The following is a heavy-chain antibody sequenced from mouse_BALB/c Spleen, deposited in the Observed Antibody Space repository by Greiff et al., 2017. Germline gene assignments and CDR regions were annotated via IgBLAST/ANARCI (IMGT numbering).Heavy chain of an antibody. CDR2: ISSGGSYT. D-gene: IGHD2-1*01. CDR1: GFTFSSYG. V-gene: IGHV5-6*01. J-gene: IGHJ4*01. Sequence: EVQLVESGGDLVKPGGSLKLSCAASGFTFSSYGMSWVRQTPDKRLEWVATISSGGSYTYYPDSVKGRFTFSRDNAKNTLYLQMSSLKSEDTAMYYCARRVYYGYEAMDYWGQGTSVTVSS. CDR3: ARRVYYGYEAMDY.